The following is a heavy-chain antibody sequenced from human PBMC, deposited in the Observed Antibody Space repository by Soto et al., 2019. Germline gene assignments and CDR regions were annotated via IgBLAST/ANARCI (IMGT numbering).Heavy chain of an antibody. CDR3: ATGITTVRGVINPPVDY. D-gene: IGHD3-10*01. CDR2: IIPIFGTA. V-gene: IGHV1-69*13. CDR1: GGTFSSYA. Sequence: GASVKVSCKASGGTFSSYAISWVRQAHGQGLEWMGGIIPIFGTANYAQKFQGRVTIIADESTSTAYMELSSLRSEDTAVYYCATGITTVRGVINPPVDYWGQGTLVTVSS. J-gene: IGHJ4*02.